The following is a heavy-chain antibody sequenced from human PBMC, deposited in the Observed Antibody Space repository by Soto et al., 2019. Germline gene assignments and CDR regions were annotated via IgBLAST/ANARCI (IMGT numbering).Heavy chain of an antibody. CDR1: GYTFTSYS. D-gene: IGHD3-3*01. CDR2: SNAGNGNT. CDR3: ARHRTYYDFWSGYFHYYYYYGMDV. J-gene: IGHJ6*02. Sequence: ASVKVSCKASGYTFTSYSMHWVRQAPGQRLEWMGWSNAGNGNTKYSQEFQGRVTMTTDTSTSAAYMELRSLRSDDTAVYYCARHRTYYDFWSGYFHYYYYYGMDVWGQGTTVTVS. V-gene: IGHV1-3*02.